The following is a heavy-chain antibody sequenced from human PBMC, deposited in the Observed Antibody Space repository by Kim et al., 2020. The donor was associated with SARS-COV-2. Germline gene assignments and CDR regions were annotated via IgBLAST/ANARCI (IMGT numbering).Heavy chain of an antibody. CDR2: ISYDGSNK. V-gene: IGHV3-30*18. CDR1: GFTFSSYG. J-gene: IGHJ6*02. D-gene: IGHD4-17*01. Sequence: GGSLRLSCAASGFTFSSYGMHWVRQAPGKGLEWVAVISYDGSNKYYADSVKGRFTISRDNSKNTLYLQMNSLRAEDTAVYYCAKHRRVYGDYADGMDVWGQGTTVTVSS. CDR3: AKHRRVYGDYADGMDV.